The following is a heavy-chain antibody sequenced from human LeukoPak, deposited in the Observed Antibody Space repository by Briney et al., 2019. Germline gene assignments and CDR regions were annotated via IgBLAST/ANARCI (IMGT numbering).Heavy chain of an antibody. V-gene: IGHV4-59*10. Sequence: SETLSLTCAVYGGSFSGYYWSWIRQPAGKGLEWIGRIYTSGSTDYNPSLKSRVTISKDTSKNEFSLKLSSVTAADTAVYYCARGVVAAPQTFDYWGQGTLVTVSS. CDR2: IYTSGST. J-gene: IGHJ4*02. D-gene: IGHD2-15*01. CDR3: ARGVVAAPQTFDY. CDR1: GGSFSGYY.